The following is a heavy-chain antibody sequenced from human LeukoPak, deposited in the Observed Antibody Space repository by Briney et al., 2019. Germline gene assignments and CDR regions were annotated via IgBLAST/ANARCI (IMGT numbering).Heavy chain of an antibody. J-gene: IGHJ6*03. V-gene: IGHV4-38-2*02. D-gene: IGHD2-15*01. Sequence: PSETLSLTCTVSGYSISSGYYWGWIRQPPGKGLEWVGRIYHSGRTYYNPSLKSRVTISVDTSKNQFSLKLSSVTAADTAVYYCARAQVRRYCGGGSCYPPYYYYYMDVWGKGTTVTVSS. CDR1: GYSISSGYY. CDR3: ARAQVRRYCGGGSCYPPYYYYYMDV. CDR2: IYHSGRT.